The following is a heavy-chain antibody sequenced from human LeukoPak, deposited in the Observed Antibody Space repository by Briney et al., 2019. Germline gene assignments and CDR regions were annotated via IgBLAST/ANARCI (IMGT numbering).Heavy chain of an antibody. CDR1: GYTFTGQD. J-gene: IGHJ4*02. V-gene: IGHV1-2*02. CDR3: ASYPRYSSSPPFDY. CDR2: INPNTGDT. Sequence: ASVKVSCKASGYTFTGQDMHWVRQAPGQGLEWMGWINPNTGDTNYAQKFQGGVTMTRDTTISTAYIELSRLTSDDTAVYYCASYPRYSSSPPFDYWGQGTLVTVSS. D-gene: IGHD6-19*01.